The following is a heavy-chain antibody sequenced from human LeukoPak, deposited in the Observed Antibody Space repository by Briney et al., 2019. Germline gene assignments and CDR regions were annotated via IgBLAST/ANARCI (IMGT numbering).Heavy chain of an antibody. CDR1: GFIFSNYA. J-gene: IGHJ6*02. CDR3: AKGGLGQASGLDV. Sequence: GGSLRLSCAASGFIFSNYAMTWVRQAPGKGLEYISSITGSGGSAYYADSVKGRFTLPRDNSRDTLYLHLNSLRAEDTALYYCAKGGLGQASGLDVWGQGTTVIVSS. V-gene: IGHV3-23*01. D-gene: IGHD3-10*01. CDR2: ITGSGGSA.